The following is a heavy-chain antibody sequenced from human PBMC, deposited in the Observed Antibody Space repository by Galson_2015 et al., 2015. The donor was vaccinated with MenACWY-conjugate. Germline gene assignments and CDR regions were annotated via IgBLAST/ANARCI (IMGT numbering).Heavy chain of an antibody. D-gene: IGHD6-19*01. J-gene: IGHJ5*02. CDR1: GYTFTRYA. V-gene: IGHV7-4-1*02. CDR3: ARTLAVTGSTINWFDP. Sequence: SVKVSCKASGYTFTRYAMNWVRQAPGQGLEWMGWINTKTGDPTYAQGFTGRFVFSLDTSVSAAYLQISSLQAEDTAVYYCARTLAVTGSTINWFDPWGQGTLVTVSS. CDR2: INTKTGDP.